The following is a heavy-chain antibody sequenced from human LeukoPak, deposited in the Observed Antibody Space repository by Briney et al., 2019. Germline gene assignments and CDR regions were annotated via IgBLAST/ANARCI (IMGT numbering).Heavy chain of an antibody. Sequence: SVKVSCKASGGTFSSYAISWVRQAPGQGLEWMGGIIPIFGTANYAQKFQGRVTITTDESTSTAYMELSSLRSEDTAVYYCAREDYDSSGYYYQYYFDYWGQGTLVTVSS. V-gene: IGHV1-69*05. CDR2: IIPIFGTA. J-gene: IGHJ4*02. CDR1: GGTFSSYA. D-gene: IGHD3-22*01. CDR3: AREDYDSSGYYYQYYFDY.